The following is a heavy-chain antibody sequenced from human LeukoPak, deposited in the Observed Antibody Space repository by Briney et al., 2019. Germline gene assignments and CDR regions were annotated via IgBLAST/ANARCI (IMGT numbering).Heavy chain of an antibody. D-gene: IGHD6-19*01. J-gene: IGHJ4*02. V-gene: IGHV7-4-1*02. Sequence: ALVKVSCKASGYTFTSYAMNWVRQAPGQGLEWMGWINTNTGNPTYAQGFTGRFVFSLDTSVSTAYLQISSLKAEDTAVYYCASSQDSSGHDYWGQGTLVTVSS. CDR1: GYTFTSYA. CDR3: ASSQDSSGHDY. CDR2: INTNTGNP.